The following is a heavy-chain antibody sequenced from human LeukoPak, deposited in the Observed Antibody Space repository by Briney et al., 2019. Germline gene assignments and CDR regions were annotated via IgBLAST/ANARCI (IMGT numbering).Heavy chain of an antibody. CDR2: ITNDGYK. CDR3: ATDPKAQSY. J-gene: IGHJ4*02. Sequence: GGSLRLSCAASRFTFSSEAMNWVRQAPGKGLEWVSSITNDGYKYYAGSVKGRFTISRDNAKSSLYLQLNSLRAEDTAVYYCATDPKAQSYWGQGTLVTVSS. CDR1: RFTFSSEA. V-gene: IGHV3-21*01.